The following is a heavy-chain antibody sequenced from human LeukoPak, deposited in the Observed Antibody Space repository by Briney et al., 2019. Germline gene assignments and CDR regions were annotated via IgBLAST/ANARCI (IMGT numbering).Heavy chain of an antibody. Sequence: GGSLRLSCAVSGFTFSSYWMHWVRQVPGKGLVWVSRMNRDGSSTSYAHSVQGRFTITRDNAKNSVYLQMNSLRAEDTAVYYCARVPTMGAAGDYYYYYGMDGWGQGTTVTASS. V-gene: IGHV3-74*01. D-gene: IGHD6-13*01. CDR3: ARVPTMGAAGDYYYYYGMDG. CDR1: GFTFSSYW. CDR2: MNRDGSST. J-gene: IGHJ6*02.